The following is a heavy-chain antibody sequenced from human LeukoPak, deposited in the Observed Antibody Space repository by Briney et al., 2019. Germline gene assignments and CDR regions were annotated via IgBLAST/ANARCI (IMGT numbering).Heavy chain of an antibody. Sequence: GGSLRLSCAASGFTFSDYYMSWIRQAPGKGREGVSYISSSGRTIYYADSVKGRFTIARDNSKNSLYLQMNSLRAEDTAVYYCATSNIAARDYWGQGTLVTVSS. J-gene: IGHJ4*02. CDR2: ISSSGRTI. V-gene: IGHV3-11*01. CDR1: GFTFSDYY. D-gene: IGHD6-6*01. CDR3: ATSNIAARDY.